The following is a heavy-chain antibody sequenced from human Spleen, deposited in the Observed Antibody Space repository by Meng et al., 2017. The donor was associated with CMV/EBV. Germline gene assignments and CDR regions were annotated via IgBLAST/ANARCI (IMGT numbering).Heavy chain of an antibody. Sequence: ASVKVSCKASGYTFTRYGISWVRQAPGQGLEWMGWISAYNGNTNYAQKLQGRVTMTTDTSTSTAYMELRSLRSDDTAVYYCARDSDGYNYVRRFDYWGQGTLVTVSS. CDR2: ISAYNGNT. V-gene: IGHV1-18*01. CDR3: ARDSDGYNYVRRFDY. D-gene: IGHD5-24*01. CDR1: GYTFTRYG. J-gene: IGHJ4*02.